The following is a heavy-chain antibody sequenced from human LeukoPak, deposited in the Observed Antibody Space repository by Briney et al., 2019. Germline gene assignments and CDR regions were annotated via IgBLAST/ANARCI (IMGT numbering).Heavy chain of an antibody. D-gene: IGHD3-10*01. CDR1: GGSFSGYY. CDR2: INHSGST. CDR3: ARAKLIGSHWYFDL. Sequence: SETLSLTCAVYGGSFSGYYWRWIRQPPGKGLEWIGEINHSGSTNYNPSLKSRVTISVDTSKNQFSLKLSSVTAADTAVYYCARAKLIGSHWYFDLWGRGTLVTVSS. J-gene: IGHJ2*01. V-gene: IGHV4-34*01.